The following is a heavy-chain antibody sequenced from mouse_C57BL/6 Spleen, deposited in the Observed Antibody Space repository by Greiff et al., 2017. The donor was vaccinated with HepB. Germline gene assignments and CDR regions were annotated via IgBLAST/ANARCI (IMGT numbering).Heavy chain of an antibody. Sequence: EVQLQQSGPELVKPGASVKISCKASGYTFTDYYMNWVKQSHGKSLEWIGDINPNNGGTSYNQKFKGKATLTVDKSSSTAYMELRSLTSEDSAVYYCARSLWFFAYWGQGTLVTVSA. V-gene: IGHV1-26*01. D-gene: IGHD2-2*01. J-gene: IGHJ3*01. CDR3: ARSLWFFAY. CDR1: GYTFTDYY. CDR2: INPNNGGT.